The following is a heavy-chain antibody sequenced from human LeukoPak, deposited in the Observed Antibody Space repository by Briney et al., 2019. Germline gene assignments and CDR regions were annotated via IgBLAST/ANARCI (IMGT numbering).Heavy chain of an antibody. CDR2: IIPPSPTL. CDR1: GCTFIYHG. J-gene: IGHJ4*02. D-gene: IGHD3-22*01. CDR3: ARGGVYDSSGYALAY. V-gene: IGHV1-69*06. Sequence: SVKVSCKASGCTFIYHGISWVRQAPGQGLEWMGRIIPPSPTLNYAQKFQGRVTITADKSTTTAYMELNNLRSDGTAVYYCARGGVYDSSGYALAYWGQGTLVIVSS.